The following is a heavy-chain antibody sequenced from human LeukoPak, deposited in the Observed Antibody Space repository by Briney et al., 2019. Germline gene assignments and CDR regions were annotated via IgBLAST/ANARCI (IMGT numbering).Heavy chain of an antibody. D-gene: IGHD5-24*01. CDR2: INWSSKMV. Sequence: PGGSLRLSCAASGFDFGNYAMHWVRQAPGKGLQWGSGINWSSKMVAYAASVKGRFTISRDNAKNSLYLQMNSLTSEDTAFYFCAKGSLEMATVDFDFWGQGTLVTVSS. CDR1: GFDFGNYA. CDR3: AKGSLEMATVDFDF. V-gene: IGHV3-9*01. J-gene: IGHJ4*02.